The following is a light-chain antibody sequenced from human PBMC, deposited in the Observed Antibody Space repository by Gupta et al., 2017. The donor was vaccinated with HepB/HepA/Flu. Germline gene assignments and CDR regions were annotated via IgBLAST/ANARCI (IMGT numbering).Light chain of an antibody. CDR3: METLQTPFP. Sequence: DIVMTQSPLSLPVTLGEPASISCRSSQSLLHSNGYNYLDWYLQKPGQSPQPLIYLGSNRASGVPDRVSGSVSGTEFTLKISRVEAEDVGAYYCMETLQTPFPFGPGTKVDIK. J-gene: IGKJ3*01. V-gene: IGKV2-28*01. CDR1: QSLLHSNGYNY. CDR2: LGS.